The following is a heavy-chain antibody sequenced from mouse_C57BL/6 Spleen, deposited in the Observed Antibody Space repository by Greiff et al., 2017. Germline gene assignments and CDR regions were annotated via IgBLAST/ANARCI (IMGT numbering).Heavy chain of an antibody. V-gene: IGHV1-69*01. Sequence: VQLQQPGAELVMPGASVKLSCKASGYTFTSYWMHWVKQRPGQGLEWIGEIDPSDSYTNYNQKFKGKSTLTVDKSSSTAYMQLSSLTSEDSAVYYCARRRGNSPYAMDYWGQGTSVTVSS. CDR2: IDPSDSYT. CDR3: ARRRGNSPYAMDY. D-gene: IGHD2-1*01. CDR1: GYTFTSYW. J-gene: IGHJ4*01.